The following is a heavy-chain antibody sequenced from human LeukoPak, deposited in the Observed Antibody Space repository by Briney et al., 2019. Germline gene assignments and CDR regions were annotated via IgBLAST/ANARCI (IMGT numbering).Heavy chain of an antibody. J-gene: IGHJ4*02. V-gene: IGHV1-46*01. Sequence: ASVKVSCKASGYTLTSYYMHWVRQAPGQGLEWMGIINPDGGSTHYAQKFQGRVTMTRDTSTSTVYMELSSLRSEDTAMFYCARSYSSTWPKFDYWGQGTLVTVSS. CDR3: ARSYSSTWPKFDY. CDR2: INPDGGST. CDR1: GYTLTSYY. D-gene: IGHD6-13*01.